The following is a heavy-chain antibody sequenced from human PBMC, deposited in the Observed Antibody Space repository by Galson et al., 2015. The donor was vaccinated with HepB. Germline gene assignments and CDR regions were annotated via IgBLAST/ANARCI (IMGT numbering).Heavy chain of an antibody. CDR2: ISAYNGNT. J-gene: IGHJ6*03. Sequence: SVKVSCKASGYTFTSYGISWVRQAPGQGLEWMGWISAYNGNTNYAQKLQGRVTMTTDTSTSTAYMELRSLRSDDTAVYYCARGVISAEQWLALENYYYYYMDVWGKGTTVTVSS. CDR3: ARGVISAEQWLALENYYYYYMDV. V-gene: IGHV1-18*01. D-gene: IGHD6-19*01. CDR1: GYTFTSYG.